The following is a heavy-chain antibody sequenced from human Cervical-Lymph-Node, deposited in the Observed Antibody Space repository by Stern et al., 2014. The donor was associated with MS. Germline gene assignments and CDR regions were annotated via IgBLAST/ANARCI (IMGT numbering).Heavy chain of an antibody. Sequence: VQLLESGAEVKKPGSSLKVSCKVSGGSFSSHAINWVRQAPGQGLEWMGGIIPLFGTANYAQKFQGRVTVAADESTSTAYMELSGLRSDDTAVYYCAREPTPYCSGGNCYSYYWGQGTLVTVSS. J-gene: IGHJ4*02. CDR2: IIPLFGTA. CDR1: GGSFSSHA. D-gene: IGHD2-15*01. V-gene: IGHV1-69*01. CDR3: AREPTPYCSGGNCYSYY.